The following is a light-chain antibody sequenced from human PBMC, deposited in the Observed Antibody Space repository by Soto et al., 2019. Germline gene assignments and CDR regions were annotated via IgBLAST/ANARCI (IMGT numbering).Light chain of an antibody. CDR1: QDVGTF. CDR3: LQRSHWPPLT. V-gene: IGKV3-11*01. J-gene: IGKJ4*01. Sequence: EVVVTQSPATLRLSPGDRATLSCSASQDVGTFLDWFQQKPGQPPRLLIYDASKRATGIPARFSGGGSGTEFALTISSLEPEDSAVYYCLQRSHWPPLTFGGGTKIEIK. CDR2: DAS.